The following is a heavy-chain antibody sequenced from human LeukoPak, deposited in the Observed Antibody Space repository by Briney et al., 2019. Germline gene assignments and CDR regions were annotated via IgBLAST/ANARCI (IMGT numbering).Heavy chain of an antibody. Sequence: PSETLSLTCTVSGGSISSSSYYWGWIRQPPGKGLEWIGSIYYSGSTYYNPSLKSRVTISVDTSKNQFSLKLSSVTAADTAVYYCATGVHGIAAAGDYYSDYWGQGTLVTVSS. J-gene: IGHJ4*02. CDR1: GGSISSSSYY. CDR3: ATGVHGIAAAGDYYSDY. CDR2: IYYSGST. V-gene: IGHV4-39*07. D-gene: IGHD6-13*01.